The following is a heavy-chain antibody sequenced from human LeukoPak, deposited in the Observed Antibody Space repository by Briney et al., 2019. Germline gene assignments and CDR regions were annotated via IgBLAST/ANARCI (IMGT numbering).Heavy chain of an antibody. D-gene: IGHD4-17*01. CDR2: ISAYNGNT. Sequence: ASVNVSCKASGYTFTSYGISWVRQAPGQGLEWMEWISAYNGNTNYAQKLQGRVTMTTDTSTSTAYMELRSLRSDDTAVYYCARAPYGDYGSYFDYWGQGTLVTVSS. V-gene: IGHV1-18*01. CDR1: GYTFTSYG. CDR3: ARAPYGDYGSYFDY. J-gene: IGHJ4*02.